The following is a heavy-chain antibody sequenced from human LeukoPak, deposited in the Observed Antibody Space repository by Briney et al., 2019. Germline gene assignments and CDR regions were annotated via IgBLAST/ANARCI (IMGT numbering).Heavy chain of an antibody. J-gene: IGHJ3*02. D-gene: IGHD6-19*01. CDR1: GYIFTGYY. Sequence: ASVKVSCKASGYIFTGYYMHWVRQAPGQGLEWMGWINPNSGGTNYAQKFQGRVTMTRDTSISTAYMELSRLRSDDTAVYYCARGIAVAGDAFDIWGQGTMVTVSS. V-gene: IGHV1-2*02. CDR2: INPNSGGT. CDR3: ARGIAVAGDAFDI.